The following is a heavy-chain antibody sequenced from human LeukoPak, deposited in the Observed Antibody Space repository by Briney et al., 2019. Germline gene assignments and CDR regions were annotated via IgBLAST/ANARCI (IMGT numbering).Heavy chain of an antibody. D-gene: IGHD3-10*01. J-gene: IGHJ3*02. CDR3: AKQYYYGSGSYDWAFDI. Sequence: GGSLRLSCAASGFTFSSYWMSWVRQAPGKGLEWVSAISGSGGSTYYADSVKGRFTISRDNSKKTLNLRMNSLRAEDTAVYYCAKQYYYGSGSYDWAFDIWGQGTMVTVSS. CDR2: ISGSGGST. V-gene: IGHV3-23*01. CDR1: GFTFSSYW.